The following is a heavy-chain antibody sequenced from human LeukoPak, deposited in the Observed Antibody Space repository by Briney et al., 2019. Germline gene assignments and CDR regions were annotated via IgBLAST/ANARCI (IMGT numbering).Heavy chain of an antibody. CDR1: GFTFTSSA. V-gene: IGHV1-58*02. D-gene: IGHD2-2*01. J-gene: IGHJ5*02. CDR3: AEVTDLYCGNTSCPPAWYWFDP. CDR2: IVVGSGNT. Sequence: SVKVSCKASGFTFTSSAMQGVRQARGQRLEWIGWIVVGSGNTNYAQKFQERVTITRDMSTSTAYMELSSLRSEDTAVYYCAEVTDLYCGNTSCPPAWYWFDPSGQGTLVTVSS.